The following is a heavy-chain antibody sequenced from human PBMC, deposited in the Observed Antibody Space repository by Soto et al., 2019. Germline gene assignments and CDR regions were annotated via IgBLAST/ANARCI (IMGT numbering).Heavy chain of an antibody. CDR3: AISYYYGMDV. J-gene: IGHJ6*02. V-gene: IGHV4-38-2*01. CDR1: GYSISSGYY. CDR2: IYHSGST. Sequence: SETLSLTCAVSGYSISSGYYWGWIRQPPGKELEWIGSIYHSGSTYYNPSLKSRVTISVDTSKNQFSLKLSSVTAADTAVYYCAISYYYGMDVWGQGTTVTVSS.